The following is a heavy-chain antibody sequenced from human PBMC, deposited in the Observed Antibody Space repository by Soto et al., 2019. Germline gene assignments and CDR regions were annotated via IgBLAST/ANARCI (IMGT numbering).Heavy chain of an antibody. Sequence: QLQLQESGSGLVKPSQTLSLTCAVSGGSISSGGYSWGWIRQPPGKGLVWSGYIYYSGSNSYNPSLNSRVTMSVDRSKNQCSLKLISVTASDRAVYYWARGKDSGSYYERWGQGTLVTVSS. J-gene: IGHJ4*02. D-gene: IGHD1-26*01. CDR2: IYYSGSN. V-gene: IGHV4-30-2*01. CDR3: ARGKDSGSYYER. CDR1: GGSISSGGYS.